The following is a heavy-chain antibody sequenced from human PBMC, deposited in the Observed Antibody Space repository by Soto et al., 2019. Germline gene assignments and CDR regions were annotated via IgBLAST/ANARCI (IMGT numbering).Heavy chain of an antibody. D-gene: IGHD6-13*01. CDR1: GGTFSSYT. Sequence: QVQLVQSGAEVKKPGSSVKVSCKASGGTFSSYTISWVRQAPGQGLEWMGRIIPILGIANYAQKFQGRVTITADKSTSTAYMELSSLRSEDTAVYYCARDLPPYSLAAAGAFDYWGQGTLVTVSS. CDR2: IIPILGIA. V-gene: IGHV1-69*08. J-gene: IGHJ4*02. CDR3: ARDLPPYSLAAAGAFDY.